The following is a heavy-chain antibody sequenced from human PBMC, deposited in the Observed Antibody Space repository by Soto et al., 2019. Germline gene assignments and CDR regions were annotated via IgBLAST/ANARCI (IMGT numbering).Heavy chain of an antibody. D-gene: IGHD6-6*01. CDR1: GGSISSYY. CDR2: IYYSGST. V-gene: IGHV4-59*01. J-gene: IGHJ6*03. Sequence: SETLSLTCTVSGGSISSYYWSWIRQPPGKGLEWIGYIYYSGSTNYNPSLKSRVTISVDTSKKQFSLKLSSVTAADTAVYYCARYSSSSLGIPNYFYMDVWAKGTTVTVSS. CDR3: ARYSSSSLGIPNYFYMDV.